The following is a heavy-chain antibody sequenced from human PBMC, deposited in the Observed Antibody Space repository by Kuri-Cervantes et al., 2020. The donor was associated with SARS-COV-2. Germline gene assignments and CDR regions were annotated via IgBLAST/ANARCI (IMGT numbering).Heavy chain of an antibody. D-gene: IGHD3-3*01. CDR2: MNPNSGNT. CDR1: GYTFSTYP. Sequence: ASVKVSCKASGYTFSTYPLHWVRQATGQGLEWMGWMNPNSGNTGYAQKFQGRVTMTRNTSISTAYMELSSLRSEDTAVYYCASSRSITIFGVVINYYYGMDVWGQGTTVTVSS. CDR3: ASSRSITIFGVVINYYYGMDV. J-gene: IGHJ6*02. V-gene: IGHV1-8*02.